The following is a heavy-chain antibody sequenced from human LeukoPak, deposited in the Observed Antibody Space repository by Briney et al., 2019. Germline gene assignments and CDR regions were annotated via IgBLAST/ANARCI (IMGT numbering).Heavy chain of an antibody. CDR2: INSDGSST. CDR3: ARAVYYYDSSGYYEKPLFDY. V-gene: IGHV3-74*01. CDR1: GFTFSSYW. Sequence: GGSLRLSCAASGFTFSSYWMHWVRQAPGKGLVWVSRINSDGSSTSYADSVKGRFTISRDNAKNTLYLQMNSLRAEDTAVYYCARAVYYYDSSGYYEKPLFDYWGQGTLVTVSS. J-gene: IGHJ4*02. D-gene: IGHD3-22*01.